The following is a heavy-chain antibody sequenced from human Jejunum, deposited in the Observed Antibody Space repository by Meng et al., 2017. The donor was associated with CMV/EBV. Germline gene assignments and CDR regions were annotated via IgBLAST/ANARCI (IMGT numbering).Heavy chain of an antibody. CDR1: GFTFSSYA. V-gene: IGHV3-23*01. CDR3: AKTPDFGTYGSDYFDS. J-gene: IGHJ4*02. CDR2: ISGSGDST. D-gene: IGHD3-10*01. Sequence: EVQLLESXXGLVQXGGSLRLSXAASGFTFSSYAMNWVRQAPGKGLEWVSFISGSGDSTVYIDSVKGRFTISRDNSKNTLYLQMNSLRAEETGVYYCAKTPDFGTYGSDYFDSWGQGTLVTVSS.